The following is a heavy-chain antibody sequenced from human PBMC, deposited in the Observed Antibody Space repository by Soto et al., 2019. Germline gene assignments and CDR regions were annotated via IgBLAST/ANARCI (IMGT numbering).Heavy chain of an antibody. V-gene: IGHV3-30*18. D-gene: IGHD3-22*01. CDR1: GFTFSSYG. Sequence: GGSLRLSCAASGFTFSSYGMHWVPQAPGKGLEWVAVISYVGSNKYYADSVKGRFTISRDNSKNTLYLQMNSLRAEDTAVYYCANSFNYYDSSGYYYVPYYYGMDVWGQGTTVTVS. CDR3: ANSFNYYDSSGYYYVPYYYGMDV. CDR2: ISYVGSNK. J-gene: IGHJ6*02.